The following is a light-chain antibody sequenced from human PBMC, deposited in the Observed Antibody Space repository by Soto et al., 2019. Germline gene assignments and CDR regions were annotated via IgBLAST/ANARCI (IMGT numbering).Light chain of an antibody. V-gene: IGLV1-51*02. CDR1: SSNIGNNY. J-gene: IGLJ3*02. Sequence: QSVLAQAPSLSAAPGQKVTLSCSGSSSNIGNNYVSWYQQFPGTAPELLIYENNERTSGIPDRFSGSKSGTSATLGITGLQTGDEADYYCGTWDSSLSAWVFGGGTQLTVL. CDR2: ENN. CDR3: GTWDSSLSAWV.